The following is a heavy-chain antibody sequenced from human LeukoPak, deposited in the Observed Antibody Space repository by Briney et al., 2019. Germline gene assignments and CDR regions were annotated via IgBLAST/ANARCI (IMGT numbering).Heavy chain of an antibody. J-gene: IGHJ4*02. CDR1: AFSLSAYN. CDR3: ARDGTMATKSL. CDR2: ISYTGTYI. D-gene: IGHD5-24*01. Sequence: PGGSLRLPCAASAFSLSAYNMNWVRQAPGKGLEWVSSISYTGTYIYYADSVKGRFTISRDNSKNSLYLQMNSLRAEDTAVYYCARDGTMATKSLWGQGTLVTVSS. V-gene: IGHV3-21*01.